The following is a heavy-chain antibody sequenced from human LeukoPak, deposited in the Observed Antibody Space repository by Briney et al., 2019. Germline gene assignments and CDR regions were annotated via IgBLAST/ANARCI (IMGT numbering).Heavy chain of an antibody. CDR1: GYTFTGYY. CDR2: INPNSGGT. CDR3: ARERGAITDGFDY. J-gene: IGHJ4*02. Sequence: ASVKVSCKASGYTFTGYYMHWVRQAPGQGLEWMGWINPNSGGTNYAQKFQGRVTMTRDTSISTAYMELSRLRSDDTAVYYCARERGAITDGFDYWGQGTLVTVSS. V-gene: IGHV1-2*02. D-gene: IGHD3-16*01.